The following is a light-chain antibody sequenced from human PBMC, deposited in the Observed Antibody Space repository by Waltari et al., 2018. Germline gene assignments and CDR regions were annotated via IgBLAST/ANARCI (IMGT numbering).Light chain of an antibody. J-gene: IGKJ1*01. Sequence: DIQMTQSPSSLSASVGDRVTITCRASQSISNYLNWYQQIPGKAPRLLIYSASSLQSGVPSRCISGGACTHFTLPISSLQPYDVSAYSCHQSYTTPWTFGQGTKVEIK. CDR3: HQSYTTPWT. CDR2: SAS. V-gene: IGKV1-39*01. CDR1: QSISNY.